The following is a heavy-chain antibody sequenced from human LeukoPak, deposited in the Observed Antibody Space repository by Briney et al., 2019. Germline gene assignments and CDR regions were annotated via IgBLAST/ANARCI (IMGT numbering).Heavy chain of an antibody. CDR3: ARARGCSSTSCYGDFDY. CDR1: GFTFSSYS. V-gene: IGHV3-21*01. CDR2: ISSSSSYI. Sequence: GGSLRLSCAASGFTFSSYSMNWVRQAPGKGLEWVSSISSSSSYIYYADSVKGRFTISRDNAKNSLYLQMNSLRAEDTAVYYCARARGCSSTSCYGDFDYWGQGTLVTVSS. D-gene: IGHD2-2*01. J-gene: IGHJ4*02.